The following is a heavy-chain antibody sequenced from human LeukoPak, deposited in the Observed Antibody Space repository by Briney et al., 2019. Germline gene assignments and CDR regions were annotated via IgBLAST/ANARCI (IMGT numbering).Heavy chain of an antibody. V-gene: IGHV4-34*01. CDR1: GGSFSGYQ. Sequence: SETLSLTCAVYGGSFSGYQWSWIRQPPGKGLEWIGEINQSGSTNYNPSLKSRVTMSVDTSKTQFSPKLNSVTAADTAVYYCARGRSSYLYIAATTKYFDYWGQGTLVTVSS. CDR2: INQSGST. CDR3: ARGRSSYLYIAATTKYFDY. J-gene: IGHJ4*02. D-gene: IGHD5-12*01.